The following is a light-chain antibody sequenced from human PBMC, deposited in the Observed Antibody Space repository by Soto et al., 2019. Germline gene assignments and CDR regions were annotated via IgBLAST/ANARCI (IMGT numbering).Light chain of an antibody. Sequence: VLSQSPGTLSVSLGERVTLSCRASQTFSSSYLAWYQHKPGQAPRLLIYGASTRATGVPDRFSGSGSGTDFSLTISRVEPEDFAVYYCQQRSNWPTFGQGTKVEIK. CDR1: QTFSSSY. J-gene: IGKJ1*01. CDR3: QQRSNWPT. CDR2: GAS. V-gene: IGKV3D-20*02.